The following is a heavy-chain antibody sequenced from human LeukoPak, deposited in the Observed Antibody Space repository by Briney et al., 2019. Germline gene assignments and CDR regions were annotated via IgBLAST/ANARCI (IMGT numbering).Heavy chain of an antibody. CDR2: IDPSSTYI. J-gene: IGHJ4*02. CDR1: GFTFRSYS. CDR3: ARAPTVLVGYCSSSSCQADY. V-gene: IGHV3-21*01. D-gene: IGHD2-2*01. Sequence: PGGSRRLSCAASGFTFRSYSMNWVRQAPGKGLEWVSAIDPSSTYIYYADSVKGRFTISRDNAENSLYLQMNSLRVEDTAVYYCARAPTVLVGYCSSSSCQADYWGQGTLVTVSS.